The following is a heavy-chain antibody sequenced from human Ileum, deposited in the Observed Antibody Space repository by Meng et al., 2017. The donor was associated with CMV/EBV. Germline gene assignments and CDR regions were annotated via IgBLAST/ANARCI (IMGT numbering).Heavy chain of an antibody. CDR1: GYPFTYPY. D-gene: IGHD2-21*01. CDR2: ITIYNGNT. Sequence: QMQLVQSRAEVKTTGSSVKISCKASGYPFTYPYLHWVRQAPGQALEWMGWITIYNGNTHYAQRFQDRLTITRHNSLHTAYMELNSLTSRDTGVYFCVRSSLYGDPYFFDSWGQGTLVTVSS. CDR3: VRSSLYGDPYFFDS. J-gene: IGHJ5*01. V-gene: IGHV1-45*02.